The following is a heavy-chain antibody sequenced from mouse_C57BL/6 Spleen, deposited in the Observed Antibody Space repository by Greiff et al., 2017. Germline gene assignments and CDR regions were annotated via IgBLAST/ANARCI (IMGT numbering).Heavy chain of an antibody. CDR3: TTYSSPMDY. J-gene: IGHJ4*01. D-gene: IGHD6-2*01. CDR1: GFNIKDYY. CDR2: IDPEDGDT. V-gene: IGHV14-1*01. Sequence: EVKLQESGAELVRPGASVKLSCTASGFNIKDYYMHWVKQRPEQGLEWIGRIDPEDGDTEDAPKFQGKATMTADTSSNTAYLQRSSLTSEDTAVYYCTTYSSPMDYWGQGTSVTVSS.